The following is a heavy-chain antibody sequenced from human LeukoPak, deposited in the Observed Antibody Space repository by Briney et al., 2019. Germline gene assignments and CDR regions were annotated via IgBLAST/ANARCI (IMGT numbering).Heavy chain of an antibody. CDR1: GFTFSSYW. CDR2: IKQDGSEK. D-gene: IGHD2-8*01. J-gene: IGHJ3*02. V-gene: IGHV3-7*01. CDR3: ARGSIPMGADAFDI. Sequence: GGSLRLSCAASGFTFSSYWMSRVRQAPGKGLEWVANIKQDGSEKYYVDSVKGRFTISRDNAKNSLYLQMNSLRAEDTAVYYCARGSIPMGADAFDIWGQGTMVTVSS.